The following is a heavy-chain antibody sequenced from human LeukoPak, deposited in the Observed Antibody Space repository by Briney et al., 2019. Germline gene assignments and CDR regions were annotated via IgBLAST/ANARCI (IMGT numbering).Heavy chain of an antibody. CDR3: ARARIPVNYYDSSGYYPHYFDY. D-gene: IGHD3-22*01. V-gene: IGHV4-61*10. CDR1: GGSISSDNYY. Sequence: PSQTLSLTCTVSGGSISSDNYYWTWIRQPAGKGLEWIGYIYYSGSTNYNPSLKSRVTISVDTSKNQFSLKLSSVTAADTAVYYCARARIPVNYYDSSGYYPHYFDYWGQGTLVTVSS. J-gene: IGHJ4*02. CDR2: IYYSGST.